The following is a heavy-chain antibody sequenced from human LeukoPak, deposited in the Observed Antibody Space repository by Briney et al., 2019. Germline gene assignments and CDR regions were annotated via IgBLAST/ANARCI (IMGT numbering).Heavy chain of an antibody. CDR2: INANSGDT. CDR3: ARGRVTADY. CDR1: GYTFNGYY. Sequence: ASVKVSCKASGYTFNGYYVHWVRQAPGQALEWMGRINANSGDTYYAQKFQGRVTMTRDTSLITAYTELGRLRSDDTAVYYCARGRVTADYWGQGTLVIVSP. D-gene: IGHD2-21*02. J-gene: IGHJ4*02. V-gene: IGHV1-2*06.